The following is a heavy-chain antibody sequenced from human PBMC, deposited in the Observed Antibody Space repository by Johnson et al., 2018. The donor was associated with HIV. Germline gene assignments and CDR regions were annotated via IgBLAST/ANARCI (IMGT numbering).Heavy chain of an antibody. V-gene: IGHV3-74*02. CDR2: IYNDGSRT. CDR1: GFAFRTYW. Sequence: MLLVESGGGVVQPGRSLRLSCAASGFAFRTYWMVWVRQVPGKRPVWVARIYNDGSRTTYADSVRGRFTISRDNSKNTLYLQMNSLRAEDTAVYYCARTRLELSSGYPDAFDIWGQGTTVTVSS. CDR3: ARTRLELSSGYPDAFDI. J-gene: IGHJ3*02. D-gene: IGHD3-22*01.